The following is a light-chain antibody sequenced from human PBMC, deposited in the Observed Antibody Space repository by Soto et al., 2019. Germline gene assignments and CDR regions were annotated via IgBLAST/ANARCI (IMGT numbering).Light chain of an antibody. CDR3: SSYTSSSTRV. V-gene: IGLV2-14*01. J-gene: IGLJ1*01. CDR2: DVS. CDR1: SSDVGGYNY. Sequence: QSALTQPASVSGSPGQSITISCTGTSSDVGGYNYVSWYQQHPGKAPKLMIYDVSNRPSWVSNRYSGSKSGNTASLSISGLQAEDEADYYCSSYTSSSTRVFGPGTELTVL.